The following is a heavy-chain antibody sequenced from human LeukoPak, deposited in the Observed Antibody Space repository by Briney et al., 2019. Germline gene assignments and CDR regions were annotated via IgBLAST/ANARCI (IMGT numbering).Heavy chain of an antibody. CDR3: ARWYSSSSPSDYFDY. J-gene: IGHJ4*02. Sequence: GESLKISCKVSGYSFTSYWIGWVRQMPGKGREWMGIIYPGDSDTRYSPSFQGQVTISADKSISTAYLQWSSLKASDTAMYYCARWYSSSSPSDYFDYWGQGTLVTVSS. D-gene: IGHD6-13*01. CDR1: GYSFTSYW. CDR2: IYPGDSDT. V-gene: IGHV5-51*01.